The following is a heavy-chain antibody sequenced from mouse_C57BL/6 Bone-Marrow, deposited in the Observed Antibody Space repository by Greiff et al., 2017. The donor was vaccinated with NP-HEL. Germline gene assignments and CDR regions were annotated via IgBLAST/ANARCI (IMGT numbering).Heavy chain of an antibody. CDR3: ARGNYGNYFDY. D-gene: IGHD2-1*01. J-gene: IGHJ2*01. V-gene: IGHV1-82*01. CDR1: GYAFSSSW. Sequence: QVQLQQSGPELVKPGASVKISCTASGYAFSSSWMNWVKQRPGQGLEWIGRIYPGDGDTNYDGKFKGKATLTADKSSSTAYMQRSSLTSEDSAVYFCARGNYGNYFDYWGQGTTLTVSS. CDR2: IYPGDGDT.